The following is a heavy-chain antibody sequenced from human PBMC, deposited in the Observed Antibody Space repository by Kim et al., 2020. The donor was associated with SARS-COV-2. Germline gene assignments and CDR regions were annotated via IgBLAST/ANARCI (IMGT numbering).Heavy chain of an antibody. D-gene: IGHD3-22*01. CDR3: ARDHYDSSGYYDLYFDY. V-gene: IGHV3-7*03. J-gene: IGHJ4*02. CDR1: GFTFSSYW. CDR2: IKQDGSEK. Sequence: GGSLRLSCAASGFTFSSYWMSWVRQAPGKGLEWVANIKQDGSEKYYVDSVKGLFTISRDNAKNSLYLQMNSLRAEDTAVYYCARDHYDSSGYYDLYFDYWGQGTLVTVSS.